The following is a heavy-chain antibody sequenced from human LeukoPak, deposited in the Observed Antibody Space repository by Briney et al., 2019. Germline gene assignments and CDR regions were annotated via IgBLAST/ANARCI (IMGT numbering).Heavy chain of an antibody. D-gene: IGHD3-9*01. CDR3: ARAMYYDVLTGYYY. CDR1: GFTFSNAW. CDR2: INRDGSRV. V-gene: IGHV3-74*01. Sequence: GGSLRLSCAASGFTFSNAWMHWVRQVPGKGLEWVSRINRDGSRVTYADSVKGRFTISRDNAKNTLYVQMNSLRAEDTAVYYCARAMYYDVLTGYYYWGQGTLVTVSS. J-gene: IGHJ4*02.